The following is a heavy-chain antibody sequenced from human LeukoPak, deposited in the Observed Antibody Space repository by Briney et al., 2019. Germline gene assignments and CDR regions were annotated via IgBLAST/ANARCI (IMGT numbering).Heavy chain of an antibody. J-gene: IGHJ4*02. CDR3: AGGPPGDFDY. CDR1: GFTVSSNY. CDR2: IYSGGST. V-gene: IGHV3-66*01. Sequence: PGGSLRLSCAASGFTVSSNYMSWVRQAPGKGLEWVSVIYSGGSTYYVDSVKGRFTISSDNSKNTLYLQMNSLRVEDTAVYYCAGGPPGDFDYWGQGTLVTVSS. D-gene: IGHD3-10*01.